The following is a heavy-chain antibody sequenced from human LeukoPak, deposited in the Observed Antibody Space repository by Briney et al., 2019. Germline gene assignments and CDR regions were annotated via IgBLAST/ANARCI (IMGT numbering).Heavy chain of an antibody. CDR3: TRDWYALDV. D-gene: IGHD6-13*01. V-gene: IGHV3-49*04. Sequence: GGSLRLSCTASGFTFGDYAMSWVRQAPGQGLEWVGFIRSKAYGGTAEYAASVKGRFTISRDDSKSIAYLQMNSLKTEDTAVYYCTRDWYALDVWGQGTTVTVSS. J-gene: IGHJ6*02. CDR2: IRSKAYGGTA. CDR1: GFTFGDYA.